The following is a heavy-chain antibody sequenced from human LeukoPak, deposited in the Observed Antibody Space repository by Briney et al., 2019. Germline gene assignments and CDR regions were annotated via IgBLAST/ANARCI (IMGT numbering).Heavy chain of an antibody. CDR2: ISSSSSYI. Sequence: GGSLRLSCAASGFTFSSYSMNWVRQAPGKGLEWVSSISSSSSYIYYADSVKGRFTISRDNAKNSLYLQMNSLRAEDTAVYYCAKDLIAVAGQRGDAFDIWGQGTMVTVSS. V-gene: IGHV3-21*04. CDR3: AKDLIAVAGQRGDAFDI. CDR1: GFTFSSYS. D-gene: IGHD6-19*01. J-gene: IGHJ3*02.